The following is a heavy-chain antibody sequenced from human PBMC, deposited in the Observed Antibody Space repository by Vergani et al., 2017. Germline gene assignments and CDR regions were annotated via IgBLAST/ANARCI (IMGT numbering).Heavy chain of an antibody. V-gene: IGHV3-30*15. J-gene: IGHJ4*02. Sequence: QVQLVESGGGVVQPGTSLSLSCVVSGFALNRHAMYCVRQSPGKGLEWVVGISFDGTNEYYPDLVKGRFTISRDIAKNTLYLQVRSLRLEDTGVYHCVADRGLCAGGRCYTETWDYWGQGTPVTVSS. CDR1: GFALNRHA. CDR2: ISFDGTNE. D-gene: IGHD2-2*02. CDR3: VADRGLCAGGRCYTETWDY.